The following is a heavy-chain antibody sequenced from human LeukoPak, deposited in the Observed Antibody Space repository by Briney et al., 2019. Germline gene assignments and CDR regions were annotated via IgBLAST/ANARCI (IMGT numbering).Heavy chain of an antibody. V-gene: IGHV4-34*01. Sequence: SETLSLTCAVYGGSFSGYYWSWIRQPPGKGLEWIGEINHSGSTNYNPSLKSRVTISVDTSKNQSSLKLSSVTAADTAVYYCARGVRDGIVVVVADTLDAFDIWGQGTMVTVSS. CDR1: GGSFSGYY. CDR3: ARGVRDGIVVVVADTLDAFDI. CDR2: INHSGST. J-gene: IGHJ3*02. D-gene: IGHD2-15*01.